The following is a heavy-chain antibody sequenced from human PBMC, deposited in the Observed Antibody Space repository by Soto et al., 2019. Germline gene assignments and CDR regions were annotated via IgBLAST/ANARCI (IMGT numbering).Heavy chain of an antibody. CDR2: IYYSGTA. D-gene: IGHD6-19*01. CDR3: ARRYGWLYFDY. J-gene: IGHJ4*02. Sequence: SEPLSLTCTVSGDSISSSSYCWGWIRQPPGKGLEWIGNIYYSGTAYYTPSLKSRVTISVDTSKNQFSLRLISVTAADTAVYYCARRYGWLYFDYWGQGSLVTRLL. V-gene: IGHV4-39*01. CDR1: GDSISSSSYC.